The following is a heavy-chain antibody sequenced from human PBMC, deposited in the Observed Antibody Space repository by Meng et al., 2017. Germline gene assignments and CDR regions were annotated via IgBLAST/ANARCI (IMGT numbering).Heavy chain of an antibody. CDR2: INHSGST. CDR3: ARGRYFDWLSYRYYFDY. D-gene: IGHD3-9*01. J-gene: IGHJ4*02. Sequence: GQPQQWGAGMLKPSENLSLTCAVDGGSFSGYYWSWIRQPPGKGLEWIGEINHSGSTNYNPSLKSRVTISVDTSKNQFSLKLSSVTAADTAVYYCARGRYFDWLSYRYYFDYWGQGTLVTVSS. CDR1: GGSFSGYY. V-gene: IGHV4-34*01.